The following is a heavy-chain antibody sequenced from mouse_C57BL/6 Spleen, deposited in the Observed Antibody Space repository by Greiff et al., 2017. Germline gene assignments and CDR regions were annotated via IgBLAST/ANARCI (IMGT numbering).Heavy chain of an antibody. CDR1: GYTFTSYW. V-gene: IGHV1-52*01. CDR3: ARWALTGTGYLDY. D-gene: IGHD4-1*01. CDR2: IDPSDSET. Sequence: VKLQQPGAELVRPGSSVKLSCKASGYTFTSYWMHWVKQRPIQGLEWIGNIDPSDSETHYNQKFKDKATLTVDKSSSTAYMQLSSLTSEDSAVYYCARWALTGTGYLDYWGQGTTLTVSS. J-gene: IGHJ2*01.